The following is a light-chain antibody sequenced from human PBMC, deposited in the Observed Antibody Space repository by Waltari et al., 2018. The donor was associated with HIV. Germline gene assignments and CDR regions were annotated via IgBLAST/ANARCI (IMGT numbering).Light chain of an antibody. CDR2: GNS. Sequence: SVLTQPPSVSGAPGQRVTISCSESGSNIGATYDVHWYQHLPGTAPKLLIYGNSIRPSGVPDRFSGSKSGTSASLAITGLQPEDECDYYCQSYDSRLSGSVFGGGTKLTVL. V-gene: IGLV1-40*01. CDR3: QSYDSRLSGSV. J-gene: IGLJ2*01. CDR1: GSNIGATYD.